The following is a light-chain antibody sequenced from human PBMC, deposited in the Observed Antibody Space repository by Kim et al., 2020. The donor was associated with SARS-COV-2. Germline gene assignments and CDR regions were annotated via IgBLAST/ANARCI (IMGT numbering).Light chain of an antibody. Sequence: SLSPGERATLSCRARQSVSSYLAWYQQKPGQAPRLLIYDASNRATGIPARFAGSGSGTDFTLTISSLEPEDSAVYYCQERSGWLTFGGGTKVDIK. V-gene: IGKV3-11*01. CDR2: DAS. CDR1: QSVSSY. J-gene: IGKJ4*01. CDR3: QERSGWLT.